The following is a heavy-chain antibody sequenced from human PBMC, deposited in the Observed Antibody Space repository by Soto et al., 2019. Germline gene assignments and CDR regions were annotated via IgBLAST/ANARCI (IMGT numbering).Heavy chain of an antibody. Sequence: EVQLLESGGGLVQPGGSLRLSCAASGFTFSSYAMSWVRQAPGKGLEWVSVISGSGGSTNYADSVKGRFTISRDNSKNTLYLQMNSLRAEDTAVYDCAKVGGYGLRVTRFDPWGQGTLVTVSS. V-gene: IGHV3-23*01. CDR1: GFTFSSYA. D-gene: IGHD5-12*01. J-gene: IGHJ5*02. CDR3: AKVGGYGLRVTRFDP. CDR2: ISGSGGST.